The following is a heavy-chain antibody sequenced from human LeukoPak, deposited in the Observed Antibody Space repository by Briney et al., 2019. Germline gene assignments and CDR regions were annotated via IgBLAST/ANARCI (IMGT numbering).Heavy chain of an antibody. V-gene: IGHV3-21*01. D-gene: IGHD1-26*01. CDR1: GFTFSSYS. Sequence: PGGSLRLSCAASGFTFSSYSMNWVRQAPGKGLEWVSSISSSSSYIYYADSVKGRFTISRDNAKNSLYLQMNSLRAEDTAVYYCARRDSVGATSCFDYWGQGTLVTVSS. CDR2: ISSSSSYI. CDR3: ARRDSVGATSCFDY. J-gene: IGHJ4*02.